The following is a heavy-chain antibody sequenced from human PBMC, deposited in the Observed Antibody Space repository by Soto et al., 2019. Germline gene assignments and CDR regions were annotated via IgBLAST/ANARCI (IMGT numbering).Heavy chain of an antibody. Sequence: RASVKVSCKASGYTFTGHYIHWVRQAPEQGPEWMGEIGPESGATRYAEKFQGRVTMTLDTSITTVYMELKNLSPDDTAVYYCGRGRSGQIVVFYWGQGTPVTVS. CDR1: GYTFTGHY. J-gene: IGHJ4*02. CDR3: GRGRSGQIVVFY. CDR2: IGPESGAT. V-gene: IGHV1-2*02. D-gene: IGHD1-26*01.